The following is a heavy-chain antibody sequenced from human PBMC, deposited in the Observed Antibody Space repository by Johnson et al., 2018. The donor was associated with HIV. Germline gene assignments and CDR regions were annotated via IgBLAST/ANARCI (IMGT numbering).Heavy chain of an antibody. V-gene: IGHV3-30*14. CDR3: ARELTYSGYDVYAFDI. J-gene: IGHJ3*02. CDR1: GFTFSSYA. D-gene: IGHD5-12*01. CDR2: ISYDGSNK. Sequence: VQLVESGGGVVQPGRSLRLSCAASGFTFSSYAMHWVRQAPGKGLAWVAVISYDGSNKYYADSVKGRFTISRDNSKNTLYLQMNSLRAEDTAVYYCARELTYSGYDVYAFDIWGQGTMVTVSS.